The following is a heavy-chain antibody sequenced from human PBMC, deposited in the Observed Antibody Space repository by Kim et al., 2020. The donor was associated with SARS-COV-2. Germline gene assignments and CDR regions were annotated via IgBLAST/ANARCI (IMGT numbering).Heavy chain of an antibody. CDR1: GGSINNYY. CDR3: ARHSSSTGWAHYFNS. CDR2: IYYNGNT. Sequence: SETLSLTCTVSGGSINNYYWSWIRQPPGKGLEWIGYIYYNGNTNYNPSLSSRVTISVDTSKNQFSLKLSSVTAADTAVYFCARHSSSTGWAHYFNSWGQG. J-gene: IGHJ4*02. V-gene: IGHV4-59*08. D-gene: IGHD6-19*01.